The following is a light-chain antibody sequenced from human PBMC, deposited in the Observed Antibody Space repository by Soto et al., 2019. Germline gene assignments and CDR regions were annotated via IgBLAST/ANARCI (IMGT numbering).Light chain of an antibody. CDR2: GAS. J-gene: IGKJ2*01. Sequence: EIVLTQSPGTLSLSPEERATLSCRASQSVSSSFIAWYQQKPGQAPRLLIYGASSRATGIPDRFSGSGSGTDFTLTISRLEPEDFAVYYCHQYGASPLTVGQGTKLEIK. CDR1: QSVSSSF. CDR3: HQYGASPLT. V-gene: IGKV3-20*01.